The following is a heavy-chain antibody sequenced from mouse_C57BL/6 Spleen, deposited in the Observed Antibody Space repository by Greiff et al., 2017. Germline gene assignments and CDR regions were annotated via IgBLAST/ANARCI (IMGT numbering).Heavy chain of an antibody. D-gene: IGHD4-1*02. J-gene: IGHJ3*01. CDR1: GYTFTSYW. V-gene: IGHV1-69*01. CDR3: ARGTTGTWFAY. CDR2: IDPSDSST. Sequence: VQLQQPGAELVMPGASVKLSCKASGYTFTSYWMHWVKQRPGQGLEWIGEIDPSDSSTNYNQKFKGKSTLTVDKSSSTAYMQLSSLTSEDSAVYYCARGTTGTWFAYWGQGTLVTVSA.